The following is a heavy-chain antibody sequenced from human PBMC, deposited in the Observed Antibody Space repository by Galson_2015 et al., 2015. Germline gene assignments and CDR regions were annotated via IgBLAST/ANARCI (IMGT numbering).Heavy chain of an antibody. CDR2: ISSDGSYS. Sequence: SLRLSCAASGFTFSSHWMHWVRQAPGEGLVWVSRISSDGSYSSNADSVKGRFTISRDNAKNTLFLQMNSLRPEDTAVYYCASFGINWGSSHWGQGTLVTVSS. D-gene: IGHD7-27*01. CDR3: ASFGINWGSSH. V-gene: IGHV3-74*01. J-gene: IGHJ4*02. CDR1: GFTFSSHW.